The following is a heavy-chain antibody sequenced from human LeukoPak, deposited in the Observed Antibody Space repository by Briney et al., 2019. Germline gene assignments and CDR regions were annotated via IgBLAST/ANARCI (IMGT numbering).Heavy chain of an antibody. CDR1: GFTFSSYW. V-gene: IGHV3-74*01. CDR3: ARDFTHDAFDI. Sequence: GGSLRLSCAASGFTFSSYWMHWVRQAPGKGLVWVSRINSDGSSTSYADSVKGRFTISRDNAKNMLYLQMNSLRAEDTAVYYCARDFTHDAFDISGQGTMVTVSS. J-gene: IGHJ3*02. CDR2: INSDGSST.